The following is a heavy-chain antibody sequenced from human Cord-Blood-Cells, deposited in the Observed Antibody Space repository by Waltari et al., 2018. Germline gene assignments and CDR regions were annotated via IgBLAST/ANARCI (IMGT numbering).Heavy chain of an antibody. J-gene: IGHJ3*02. CDR2: INPNSGGT. Sequence: QVQLVQSGAEVKKPGASVKVSCKASGYTFTGYYMHWVRQAPGQGLEWMGWINPNSGGTTYAQKFQGWVTMTRDTSISTAYMELSRLRSDDTAVYYCARASITGDDAFDIWGQGTMVTVSS. V-gene: IGHV1-2*04. CDR1: GYTFTGYY. D-gene: IGHD7-27*01. CDR3: ARASITGDDAFDI.